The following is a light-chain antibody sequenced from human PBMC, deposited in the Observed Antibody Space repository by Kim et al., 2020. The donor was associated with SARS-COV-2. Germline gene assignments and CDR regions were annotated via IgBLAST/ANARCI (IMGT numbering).Light chain of an antibody. V-gene: IGLV3-19*01. CDR2: GKN. Sequence: VDLGQTVRITCQGDSLRSYYATWYQKKPGQAPILVIYGKNHRPSGIPDRFAGSSAGNTASLTITGTQEGDEADYYCNSRDSNDNVVFGGGTQLTVL. CDR1: SLRSYY. CDR3: NSRDSNDNVV. J-gene: IGLJ2*01.